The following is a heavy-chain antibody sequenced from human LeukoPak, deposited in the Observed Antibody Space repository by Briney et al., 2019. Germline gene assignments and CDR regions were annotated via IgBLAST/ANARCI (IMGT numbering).Heavy chain of an antibody. CDR2: IIPIFSTA. D-gene: IGHD5-18*01. V-gene: IGHV1-69*05. CDR1: GGTFSCYA. Sequence: SVKVSCKASGGTFSCYAISWVRQAPGQGLEWMGGIIPIFSTANYAQKFQGRVTITTDESTSTAYMELSSLRSEDTAVYYCARSEGYSYGLRYYYYYMDVWGKGTTVTVSS. CDR3: ARSEGYSYGLRYYYYYMDV. J-gene: IGHJ6*03.